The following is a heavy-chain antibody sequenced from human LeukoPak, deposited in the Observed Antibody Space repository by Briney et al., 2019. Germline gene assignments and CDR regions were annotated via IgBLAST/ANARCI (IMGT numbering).Heavy chain of an antibody. V-gene: IGHV3-23*01. CDR1: GFAFSNYA. CDR3: AKEDGGDSVSDQTFDV. J-gene: IGHJ3*01. Sequence: PGGSLRLSGAASGFAFSNYAMSWVRQAPGKGLEWVSGISGGGASTYYADSMKGRFAISRDNSKNTLYLQMNVLRAEDTAVYYCAKEDGGDSVSDQTFDVWGQGTMVTVSS. D-gene: IGHD4-23*01. CDR2: ISGGGAST.